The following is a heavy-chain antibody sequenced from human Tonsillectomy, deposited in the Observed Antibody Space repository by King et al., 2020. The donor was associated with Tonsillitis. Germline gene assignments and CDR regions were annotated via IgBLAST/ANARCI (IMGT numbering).Heavy chain of an antibody. CDR2: ISSSSSYI. CDR1: GFTFSDYS. V-gene: IGHV3-21*01. D-gene: IGHD3-10*01. J-gene: IGHJ3*02. CDR3: ARWYYGSGSYYNVDDAFDI. Sequence: VQLVESGGGLVKPGGSLRLSCAASGFTFSDYSMNWVRQAPGKGLEWVSSISSSSSYIYYADSVKGRFTISRDNAKNSLYLQMNSLRAEDTAVYYCARWYYGSGSYYNVDDAFDIWGQGTMVTVSS.